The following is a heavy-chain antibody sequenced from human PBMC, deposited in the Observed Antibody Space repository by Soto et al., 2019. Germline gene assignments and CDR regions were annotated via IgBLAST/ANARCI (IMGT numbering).Heavy chain of an antibody. CDR2: AHPSGTT. CDR1: GTSISSNFW. J-gene: IGHJ4*02. CDR3: ARHVGVVGTRGFDY. D-gene: IGHD6-19*01. V-gene: IGHV4-4*02. Sequence: QVQLQESGPGLVKPSGTLSLTCAVSGTSISSNFWWSWVRQPPGKGLEWIGEAHPSGTTNYNPSLESRVTISVDKSNNQLSLNLNSLTAADTAVFFCARHVGVVGTRGFDYWGQGVLVAVSS.